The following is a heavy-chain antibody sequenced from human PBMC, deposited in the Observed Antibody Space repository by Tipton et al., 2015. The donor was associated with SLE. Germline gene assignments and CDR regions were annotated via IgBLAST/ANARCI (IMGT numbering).Heavy chain of an antibody. Sequence: SLRLSCAASGFTFSSYWMSWVRQAPGKGLEWVANIKQDGSEKYYVDSVKGRFTISRDNAKNSLYLQMNSLRAEDTAVYYCARVPYDFWSGYALDFWGQGTLVTVSS. J-gene: IGHJ4*02. D-gene: IGHD3-3*01. CDR3: ARVPYDFWSGYALDF. CDR2: IKQDGSEK. V-gene: IGHV3-7*01. CDR1: GFTFSSYW.